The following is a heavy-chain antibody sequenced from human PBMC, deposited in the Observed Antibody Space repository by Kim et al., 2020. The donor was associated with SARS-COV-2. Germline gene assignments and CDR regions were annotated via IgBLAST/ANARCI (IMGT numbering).Heavy chain of an antibody. CDR2: IIPIFGTA. Sequence: SVKVSCKASGGTFSSYAISWVRQAPGQGLEWMGGIIPIFGTANYAQKFQGRVTITADESTSTAYMELSSLRSEDTAVYYCARSDSLSSRGVIITPIDYWGQGTLVTVSS. J-gene: IGHJ4*02. D-gene: IGHD3-10*01. CDR3: ARSDSLSSRGVIITPIDY. V-gene: IGHV1-69*13. CDR1: GGTFSSYA.